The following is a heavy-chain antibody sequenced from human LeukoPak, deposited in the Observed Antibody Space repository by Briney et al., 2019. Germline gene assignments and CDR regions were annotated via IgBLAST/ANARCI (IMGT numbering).Heavy chain of an antibody. CDR3: AKGTGYCDSSGYDPFDI. Sequence: GGSLRLSCAASGFTFSSYVMSWVRQAPGKGLEWVSAISGGGGRTYYADSVKGRFTISRDNSKNTLYLQMNSLRAEDTAVYYCAKGTGYCDSSGYDPFDIRGQGTMVTVSS. J-gene: IGHJ3*02. CDR2: ISGGGGRT. D-gene: IGHD3-22*01. V-gene: IGHV3-23*01. CDR1: GFTFSSYV.